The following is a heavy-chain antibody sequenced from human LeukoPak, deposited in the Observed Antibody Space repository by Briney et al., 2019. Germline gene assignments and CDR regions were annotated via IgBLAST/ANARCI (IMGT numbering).Heavy chain of an antibody. CDR2: ISSSSSYI. Sequence: GGSLRLSCAASGFTFSSCSMNWVRQAPGKGLEWVSSISSSSSYIYYADSVKGRFTISRDNAKNSLYLQMNSLRAEDTAVYYCARGSEWTTGVSDYWGQGTLVTVSS. J-gene: IGHJ4*02. CDR3: ARGSEWTTGVSDY. D-gene: IGHD1-1*01. V-gene: IGHV3-21*01. CDR1: GFTFSSCS.